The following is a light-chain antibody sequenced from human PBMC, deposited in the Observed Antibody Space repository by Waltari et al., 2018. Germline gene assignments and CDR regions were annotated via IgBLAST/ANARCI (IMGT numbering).Light chain of an antibody. Sequence: QSTLTQPPSASGTPGQRVTIPCSGSSSNTGRQYVYWHQHFPGTAPKVLLYRNNQRPSGVPDRFSGARSGSSASLIIGGLRSEDEADYYCAAWDDRLRGPLFGGGTKLTVL. CDR3: AAWDDRLRGPL. V-gene: IGLV1-47*01. J-gene: IGLJ2*01. CDR1: SSNTGRQY. CDR2: RNN.